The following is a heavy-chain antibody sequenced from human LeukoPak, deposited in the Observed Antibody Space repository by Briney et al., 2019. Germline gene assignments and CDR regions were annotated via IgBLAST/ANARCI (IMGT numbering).Heavy chain of an antibody. CDR3: ARDLYYYDSSGPFDY. CDR2: IIPIFGTA. D-gene: IGHD3-22*01. CDR1: GGTCSSYA. V-gene: IGHV1-69*13. Sequence: SVKVSCKACGGTCSSYAISWVRQAPGQGLEWMGGIIPIFGTANYTQKFQGRVTITADESTSTAYMELSSLRSEDTAVYYCARDLYYYDSSGPFDYWGQGTLVTVSS. J-gene: IGHJ4*02.